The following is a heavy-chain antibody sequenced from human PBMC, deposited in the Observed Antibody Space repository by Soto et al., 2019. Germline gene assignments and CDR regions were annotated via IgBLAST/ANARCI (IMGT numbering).Heavy chain of an antibody. D-gene: IGHD4-17*01. V-gene: IGHV3-23*01. Sequence: GGSLRLPCAASGFTLSSYALSWVRQAPGKGLEWISAISGSGGSTYYADSVKGRFTISRDNSKNTLYLQMNSLRAEDTAVYYCAKEGPYGDGNYYYYYMDVWGKGTTVTVSS. CDR3: AKEGPYGDGNYYYYYMDV. CDR2: ISGSGGST. CDR1: GFTLSSYA. J-gene: IGHJ6*03.